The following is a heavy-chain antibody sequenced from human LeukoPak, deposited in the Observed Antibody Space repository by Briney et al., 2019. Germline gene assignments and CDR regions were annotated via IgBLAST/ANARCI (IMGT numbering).Heavy chain of an antibody. Sequence: SETLSLTCAVYGGSFSGHYWSWIRQPPGKGLEWIGEINHSGSTNYNPSLKSRVTISVDTSKNQFSLKLSSVTAADTAVYYCAREAFGSPLDYWGQGTLVTVSS. V-gene: IGHV4-34*01. CDR2: INHSGST. CDR3: AREAFGSPLDY. J-gene: IGHJ4*02. CDR1: GGSFSGHY. D-gene: IGHD3-10*01.